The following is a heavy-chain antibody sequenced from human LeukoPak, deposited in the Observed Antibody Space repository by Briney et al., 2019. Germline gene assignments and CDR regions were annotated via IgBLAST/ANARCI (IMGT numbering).Heavy chain of an antibody. CDR3: ASGSYSHYRGMDV. D-gene: IGHD3-10*01. CDR2: IYHGGST. CDR1: GGSISSNKW. V-gene: IGHV4-4*02. Sequence: KTSETLSLTCGVSGGSISSNKWWSWVRQPPGKGPEWIGEIYHGGSTQYNPSLKSRVTISIDESKNQFSPNLNSVTAADTAIYFCASGSYSHYRGMDVWGQGTTVIVSS. J-gene: IGHJ6*02.